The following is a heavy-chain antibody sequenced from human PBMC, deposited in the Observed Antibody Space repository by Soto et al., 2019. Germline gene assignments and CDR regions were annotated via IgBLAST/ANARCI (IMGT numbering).Heavy chain of an antibody. CDR1: GGTFSSYA. CDR3: ARSGGIPPSGYQPKGPRYNSQYYYYYYGMDV. Sequence: GASVKVSCKASGGTFSSYAISWVRQAPGQGLEWMGGIIPIFGTANCAQKFQGRVTITADESTSTAYMELSSLRSEDTAVYYCARSGGIPPSGYQPKGPRYNSQYYYYYYGMDVWGQGTTVTVSS. D-gene: IGHD6-13*01. V-gene: IGHV1-69*13. CDR2: IIPIFGTA. J-gene: IGHJ6*02.